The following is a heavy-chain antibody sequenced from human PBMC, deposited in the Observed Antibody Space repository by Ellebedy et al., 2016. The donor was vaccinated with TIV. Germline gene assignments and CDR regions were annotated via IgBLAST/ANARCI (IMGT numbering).Heavy chain of an antibody. D-gene: IGHD2-15*01. Sequence: GESPKISCAAPGFIFSYYGMHWVRQAPGTGLDWVAVISYDGSNKNYADSVKGRFTISRDNSKNTLYLQMNSLRAEDKAVYYCARARGCSGGRCYSADYWGQGTLVTVSS. V-gene: IGHV3-30*03. CDR1: GFIFSYYG. CDR2: ISYDGSNK. J-gene: IGHJ4*02. CDR3: ARARGCSGGRCYSADY.